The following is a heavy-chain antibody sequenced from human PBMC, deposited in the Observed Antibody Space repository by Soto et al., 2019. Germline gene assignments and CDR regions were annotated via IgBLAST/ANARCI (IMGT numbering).Heavy chain of an antibody. J-gene: IGHJ5*02. CDR1: GYTFNTCG. V-gene: IGHV1-18*01. CDR2: ISAYDGKT. CDR3: ARDPHEFWTSYWFDP. D-gene: IGHD3-3*01. Sequence: ASVKVSCKTSGYTFNTCGINWVRQAPGQGLELMGWISAYDGKTTYAEKFQGRVTLTTDTSTSTAYMELRSLRSDDTAIYYCARDPHEFWTSYWFDPWGQGTPVTSPQ.